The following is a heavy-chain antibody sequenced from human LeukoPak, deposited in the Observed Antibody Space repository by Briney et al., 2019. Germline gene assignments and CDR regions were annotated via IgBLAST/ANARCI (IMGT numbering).Heavy chain of an antibody. D-gene: IGHD5-12*01. CDR2: INPAGSET. CDR3: ATFGLVAALDL. V-gene: IGHV3-7*01. Sequence: GGPLRLSCAASGFSSNAYWMAWVRQAPGTGLEWVANINPAGSETFHVDPVKGRFSISRDHAKNLVYLQMNSLRAEDTAVYYCATFGLVAALDLWGQGTLVTVSS. CDR1: GFSSNAYW. J-gene: IGHJ4*02.